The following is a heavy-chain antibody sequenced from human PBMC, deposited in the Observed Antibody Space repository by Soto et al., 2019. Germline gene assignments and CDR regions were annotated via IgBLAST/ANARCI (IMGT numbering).Heavy chain of an antibody. CDR2: IYHTGST. CDR3: ARHFVAVVIKGWGY. CDR1: DGSFSTYY. V-gene: IGHV4-34*01. D-gene: IGHD3-10*01. Sequence: SETLSLTCAVYDGSFSTYYWSWIRQPPEKGLEWIGEIYHTGSTYYNPSLKSRATISVDTSKNQFSLKLTSVTAADTAVYYCARHFVAVVIKGWGYWGQGTLVTVSS. J-gene: IGHJ4*02.